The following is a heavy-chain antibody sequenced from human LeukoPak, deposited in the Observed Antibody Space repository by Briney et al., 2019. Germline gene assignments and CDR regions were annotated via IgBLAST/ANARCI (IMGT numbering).Heavy chain of an antibody. CDR2: MYLSGTT. J-gene: IGHJ4*02. CDR3: AGLVGRYSSGLYYYYFDY. V-gene: IGHV4-4*02. CDR1: GGSINSLDL. Sequence: SGTLSLTCTVSGGSINSLDLWSWVRQPPGKGLEWIGEMYLSGTTHSNPSVKSRVTISIDKSKNQFFLNLSSVAAADTAVYYCAGLVGRYSSGLYYYYFDYWGQGTLVTVSS. D-gene: IGHD3-22*01.